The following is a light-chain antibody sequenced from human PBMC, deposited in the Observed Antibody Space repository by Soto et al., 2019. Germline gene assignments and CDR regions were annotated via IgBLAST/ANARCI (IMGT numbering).Light chain of an antibody. CDR2: DAS. CDR3: LHYDSYSWT. Sequence: DIQMTQSPSTLSASVGDRVTITCRASRSISDWLAWYQQKPGKAPKLLIFDASSLKSGVPSRFSGSGSGTEFTLTISSLQPDDVATYYCLHYDSYSWTFGQGTKVDIK. CDR1: RSISDW. J-gene: IGKJ1*01. V-gene: IGKV1-5*01.